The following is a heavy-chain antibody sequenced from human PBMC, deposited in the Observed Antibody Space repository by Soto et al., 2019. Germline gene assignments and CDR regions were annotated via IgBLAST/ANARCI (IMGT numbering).Heavy chain of an antibody. CDR2: IYYSGST. D-gene: IGHD4-17*01. V-gene: IGHV4-39*01. J-gene: IGHJ6*03. CDR3: ARLFGDSKRGYYYYYYMDV. CDR1: GGSISSSSYY. Sequence: SETLSLTCTVSGGSISSSSYYWGWIRQPPGKGLEWIGSIYYSGSTYYNPSLKSRVTISVDTSKNQFSLKLSSVTAADTAVYYCARLFGDSKRGYYYYYYMDVWGKGTTVTVSS.